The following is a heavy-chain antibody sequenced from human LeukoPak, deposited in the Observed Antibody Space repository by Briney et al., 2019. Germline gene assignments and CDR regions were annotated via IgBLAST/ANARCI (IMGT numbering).Heavy chain of an antibody. D-gene: IGHD3-10*02. J-gene: IGHJ2*01. Sequence: GASVKFSFKASESTFTGYYLHRVRQAPGQGFEWMGWSNPNSGGTHYAPKFQGRVTMTRDTSISTAYMELSRLRSDDTAVYYCARGPYVPFPNWYFDLWGRGTLVTVSS. CDR1: ESTFTGYY. V-gene: IGHV1-2*02. CDR3: ARGPYVPFPNWYFDL. CDR2: SNPNSGGT.